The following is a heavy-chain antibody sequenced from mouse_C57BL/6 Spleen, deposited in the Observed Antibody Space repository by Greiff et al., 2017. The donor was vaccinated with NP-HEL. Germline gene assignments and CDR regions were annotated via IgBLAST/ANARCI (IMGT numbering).Heavy chain of an antibody. D-gene: IGHD1-1*01. CDR2: IDPETGGT. Sequence: VKLMESGAELVRPGASVTLSCKASGYTFTDYEMHWVKQTPVHGLEWIGAIDPETGGTAYNQKFKGKAILTADKSSSTAYMELRSLTSEDSAVYYCTREGTTVVEGMDYWGQGTSVTVSS. V-gene: IGHV1-15*01. CDR3: TREGTTVVEGMDY. J-gene: IGHJ4*01. CDR1: GYTFTDYE.